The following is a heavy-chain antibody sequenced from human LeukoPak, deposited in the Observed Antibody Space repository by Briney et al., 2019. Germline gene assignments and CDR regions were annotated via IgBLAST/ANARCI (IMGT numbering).Heavy chain of an antibody. Sequence: PSETLSLTCTVSGYSISSGYYWSWIRQPPGKGLEWIGEINHSGSTNYNPSLKSRVTISVDTSKNQFSLKLSSVTAADTAVYYCARDNAFDIWGQGTMVTVSS. CDR2: INHSGST. CDR3: ARDNAFDI. V-gene: IGHV4-38-2*02. J-gene: IGHJ3*02. CDR1: GYSISSGYY.